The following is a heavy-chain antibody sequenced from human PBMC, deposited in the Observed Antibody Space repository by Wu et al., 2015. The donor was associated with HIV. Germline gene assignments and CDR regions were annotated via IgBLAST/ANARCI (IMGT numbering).Heavy chain of an antibody. Sequence: QVHLVQLGGEVKKPGSSVKVTCKASGDGFTSYAVSWVRQAPGQGLEWMGGINPLFGTTKFTQKFQGRLTITTDELRTTAYMELSSLRSEDTAVYYCARDNSLGGDIVVVVAASWGQGTLVTVSS. J-gene: IGHJ5*02. CDR1: GDGFTSYA. CDR2: INPLFGTT. V-gene: IGHV1-69*05. D-gene: IGHD2-15*01. CDR3: ARDNSLGGDIVVVVAAS.